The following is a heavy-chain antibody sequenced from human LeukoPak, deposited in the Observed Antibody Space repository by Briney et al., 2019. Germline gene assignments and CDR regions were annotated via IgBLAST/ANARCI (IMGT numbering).Heavy chain of an antibody. CDR3: ARGLSDYYYDSSGYPL. D-gene: IGHD3-22*01. CDR1: GGTFSSYA. J-gene: IGHJ4*02. V-gene: IGHV7-4-1*02. CDR2: INTNTGNP. Sequence: ASVKVSCKASGGTFSSYAISWVRQAPGQGLEWMGWINTNTGNPTYAQGFTGRFVFSLDTSVSTAYLQISGLKAEDTAVYYCARGLSDYYYDSSGYPLWGQGTLVTVSS.